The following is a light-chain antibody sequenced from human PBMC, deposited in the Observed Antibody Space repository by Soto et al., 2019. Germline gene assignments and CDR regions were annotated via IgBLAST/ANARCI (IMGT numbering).Light chain of an antibody. CDR3: QQRCAWPPIT. J-gene: IGKJ5*01. CDR2: DAS. Sequence: EIVLTQSPATLSLSPGERATLSCRASRSVRSYLAWYQQRPGQAPRLLIYDASNRAAGIPARFSGSGSETDFTLTISNLEPEDFAVYYCQQRCAWPPITFGQGTRLEIK. V-gene: IGKV3-11*01. CDR1: RSVRSY.